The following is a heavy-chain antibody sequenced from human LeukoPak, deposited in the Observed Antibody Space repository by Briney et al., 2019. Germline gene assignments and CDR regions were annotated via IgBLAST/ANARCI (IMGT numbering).Heavy chain of an antibody. D-gene: IGHD3/OR15-3a*01. J-gene: IGHJ4*02. Sequence: GGSLRLSCAASGFTFSSYGMSWVRQAPGKWLECVSSISGSGGSTNHADSVKGRFTISRDNSKNTLYLQMNSLRAEDTAVYYCAKVWTAYSDDYFDYWGQGTLVTVSS. V-gene: IGHV3-23*01. CDR2: ISGSGGST. CDR1: GFTFSSYG. CDR3: AKVWTAYSDDYFDY.